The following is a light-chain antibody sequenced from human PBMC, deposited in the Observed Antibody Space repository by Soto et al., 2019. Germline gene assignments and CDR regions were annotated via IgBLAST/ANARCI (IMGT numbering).Light chain of an antibody. CDR3: SSYAGSNNLV. CDR1: SNDVGGYNY. Sequence: QSALAQPPSASGSPGQSVTISCTGTSNDVGGYNYVSWYQQHPGKDPKVLIYAVSKRPSGVPDRFSGSKSGNTASLTVSGLQADDEADYYCSSYAGSNNLVFGTGTKVTVL. V-gene: IGLV2-8*01. J-gene: IGLJ1*01. CDR2: AVS.